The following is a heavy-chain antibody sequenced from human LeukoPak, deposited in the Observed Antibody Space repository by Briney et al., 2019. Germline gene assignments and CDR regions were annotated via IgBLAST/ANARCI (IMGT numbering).Heavy chain of an antibody. CDR2: IKQDGSEK. CDR3: ARTPNYYDSSGYYLTGFDP. J-gene: IGHJ5*02. D-gene: IGHD3-22*01. V-gene: IGHV3-7*01. CDR1: GFTFSSYW. Sequence: AGSLRLSCAASGFTFSSYWMSWVRQAPGKGLEWVANIKQDGSEKYYVDSVKGRLTISRDNAKNSLYLQMNSLRAEDTAVYYCARTPNYYDSSGYYLTGFDPWGQGTLVTVSS.